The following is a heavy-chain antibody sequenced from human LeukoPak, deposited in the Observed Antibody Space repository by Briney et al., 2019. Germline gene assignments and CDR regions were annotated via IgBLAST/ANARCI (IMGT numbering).Heavy chain of an antibody. CDR2: INPSGCST. D-gene: IGHD5-24*01. V-gene: IGHV1-46*01. Sequence: GASVKVSCTASVYTFTSYYMHWVRLAPRQGLEWMGIINPSGCSTSYAQKFQGRVTMTRDTSTSTVYMELSSLRSEDTAVYYCARAGDGYDNHAFDIWGQGTMVTVSS. CDR3: ARAGDGYDNHAFDI. CDR1: VYTFTSYY. J-gene: IGHJ3*02.